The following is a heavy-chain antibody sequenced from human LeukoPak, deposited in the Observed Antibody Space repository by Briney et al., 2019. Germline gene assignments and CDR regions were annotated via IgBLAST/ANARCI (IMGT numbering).Heavy chain of an antibody. CDR1: GYTFTSYD. CDR2: MNPNSGNT. Sequence: GASLKVSCQASGYTFTSYDINWVRQAPGQGLEWMGWMNPNSGNTGYAQKFQGRVTMTRNTSISTAYMELSSLRSEDTAVYYCARGPRWDSRRFDYWGQGTLVTVSS. D-gene: IGHD4-23*01. CDR3: ARGPRWDSRRFDY. V-gene: IGHV1-8*01. J-gene: IGHJ4*02.